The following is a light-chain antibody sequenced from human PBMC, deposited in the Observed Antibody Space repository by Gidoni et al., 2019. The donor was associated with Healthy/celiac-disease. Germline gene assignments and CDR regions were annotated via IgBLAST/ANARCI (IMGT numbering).Light chain of an antibody. CDR1: QSVSSY. CDR2: DAS. CDR3: QQRSNWPYT. Sequence: EIVFTPSPATLSLSPGDRATLSCSASQSVSSYLAWYQQKPGQAPRLLIYDASNRATGIPARFSGSGPGTDFTLTISSLEPEDFAVYYCQQRSNWPYTFGQGTKLEIK. J-gene: IGKJ2*01. V-gene: IGKV3D-11*02.